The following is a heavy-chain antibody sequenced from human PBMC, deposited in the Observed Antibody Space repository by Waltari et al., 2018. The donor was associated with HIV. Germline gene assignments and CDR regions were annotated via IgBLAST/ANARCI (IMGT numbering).Heavy chain of an antibody. J-gene: IGHJ4*02. Sequence: VQLQQWGGGLFNSSRTLSLPCAVYGGSFNGFFWPLPRQPPGRGLEWIGEISHTGATAYNPSLGGRVTVSLDTAKNQFFVTLRSLTVADTATYFCARGRRPYHNLFTGYTFYFDSWGRGS. V-gene: IGHV4-34*02. CDR3: ARGRRPYHNLFTGYTFYFDS. CDR1: GGSFNGFF. D-gene: IGHD3-9*01. CDR2: ISHTGAT.